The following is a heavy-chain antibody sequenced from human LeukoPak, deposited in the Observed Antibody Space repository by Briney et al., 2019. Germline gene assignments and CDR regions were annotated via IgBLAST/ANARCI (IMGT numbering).Heavy chain of an antibody. Sequence: GGSLRLSCAASGFTSSSYAMSWVRQAPGKGLEWVSAISGSGGSTYYADSVKGRFTISRDNSKNTLYLQMNSLRAEDTAVYYCAKDGYDSSGYDWFDPWGQGTLVTVSS. D-gene: IGHD3-22*01. V-gene: IGHV3-23*01. J-gene: IGHJ5*02. CDR2: ISGSGGST. CDR1: GFTSSSYA. CDR3: AKDGYDSSGYDWFDP.